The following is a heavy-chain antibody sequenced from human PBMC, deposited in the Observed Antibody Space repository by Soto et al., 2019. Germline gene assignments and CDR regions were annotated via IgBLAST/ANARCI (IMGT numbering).Heavy chain of an antibody. CDR2: IWYDGSNK. CDR3: AREGPIYCSGGSCYSFDY. D-gene: IGHD2-15*01. CDR1: GFTFSSYG. Sequence: QVQLVESGGGVVQPGRSLRLSCAASGFTFSSYGMHWVRQAPGKGLEWVAVIWYDGSNKYYGDSVKGRFTISRDNSKNTLYLQMNSLRAEDTAVYYCAREGPIYCSGGSCYSFDYWGQGTLVTVSS. J-gene: IGHJ4*02. V-gene: IGHV3-33*01.